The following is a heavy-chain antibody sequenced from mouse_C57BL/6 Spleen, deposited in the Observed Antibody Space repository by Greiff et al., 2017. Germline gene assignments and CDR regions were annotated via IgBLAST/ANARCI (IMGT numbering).Heavy chain of an antibody. V-gene: IGHV1-64*01. Sequence: VKLQQPGAELVKPGASVKLSCKASGYTFTSYWMHWVKQRPGQGLEWIGMIHPNSGSTNYNEKFKSKATLTVDKSSSTAYMQLSSLTSEDSAVYYCARREEYYGSSYVGYRGQGTTRTVSS. D-gene: IGHD1-1*01. CDR3: ARREEYYGSSYVGY. CDR1: GYTFTSYW. J-gene: IGHJ2*01. CDR2: IHPNSGST.